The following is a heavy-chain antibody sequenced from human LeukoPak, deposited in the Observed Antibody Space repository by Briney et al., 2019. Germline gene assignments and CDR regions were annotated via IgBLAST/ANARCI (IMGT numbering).Heavy chain of an antibody. CDR1: GGSVSNCY. CDR3: ARHFAYSSSSYFDY. D-gene: IGHD6-6*01. CDR2: VYYTGST. J-gene: IGHJ4*02. Sequence: KASETLSLTCSVSGGSVSNCYWSWIRQPPGKGLEWIGHVYYTGSTNYNPSLKSRVTMFEDKSKNQFSLRLYSVTVADTAVYYCARHFAYSSSSYFDYWGQGSLVTVSS. V-gene: IGHV4-59*08.